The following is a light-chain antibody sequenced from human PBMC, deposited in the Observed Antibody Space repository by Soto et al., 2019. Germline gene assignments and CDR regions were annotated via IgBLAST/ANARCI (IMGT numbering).Light chain of an antibody. Sequence: EIVGYQHPATASCSQRERVTVSGRASQSGSSYLAWYQQKPGQAPRLLIYDASNRATGIPARFSGSGSGTDFTLTISGLEPEHFAVYYCQRHLGWPLTFGGGTKVDIK. V-gene: IGKV3-11*01. CDR1: QSGSSY. CDR2: DAS. J-gene: IGKJ4*01. CDR3: QRHLGWPLT.